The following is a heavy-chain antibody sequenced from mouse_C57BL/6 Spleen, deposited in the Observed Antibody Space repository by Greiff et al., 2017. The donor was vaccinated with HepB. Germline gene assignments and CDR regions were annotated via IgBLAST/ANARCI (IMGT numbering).Heavy chain of an antibody. D-gene: IGHD2-1*01. V-gene: IGHV1-50*01. Sequence: VQLQQSGAELVKPGASVKLSCKASGYTFTSYWMQWVKQRPGQGLEWIGEIDPSDSYTNYNQKFKGKATLTVDTSSSTAYMQLSSLTSEDSAVYYCAVYGNYSAWFAYWGQGTLVTVSA. CDR2: IDPSDSYT. CDR3: AVYGNYSAWFAY. CDR1: GYTFTSYW. J-gene: IGHJ3*01.